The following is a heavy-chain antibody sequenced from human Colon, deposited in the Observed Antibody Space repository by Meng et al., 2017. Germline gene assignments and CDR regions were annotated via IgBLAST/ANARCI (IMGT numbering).Heavy chain of an antibody. V-gene: IGHV4-4*02. J-gene: IGHJ5*02. D-gene: IGHD6-19*01. CDR1: GGSITSSDW. CDR3: AREVVVAGTRNWLDP. CDR2: TYQNGRP. Sequence: QVRPQEAGPGLVTPSRNLSLTCTVSGGSITSSDWWSWVRQTPGKGLEWIGETYQNGRPNYNPSLKSRVTISVDKSKNQFSLNMTSVTAADTAVYYCAREVVVAGTRNWLDPWGQGILVTVSS.